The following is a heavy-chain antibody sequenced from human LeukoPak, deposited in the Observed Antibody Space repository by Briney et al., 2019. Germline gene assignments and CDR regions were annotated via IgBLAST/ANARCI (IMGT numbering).Heavy chain of an antibody. V-gene: IGHV4-39*07. CDR3: ARDSIGYCSSTSCYRPGRFDY. Sequence: SEILSLTCTVSGGSINSTSNYWGWIRQPPGKGLEWIGSIYYSGSTSYNPSLKSRVTISVDRSKNQFSLKLSSVTAADTAVYYCARDSIGYCSSTSCYRPGRFDYWGQGTLVTVSS. J-gene: IGHJ4*02. CDR2: IYYSGST. D-gene: IGHD2-2*02. CDR1: GGSINSTSNY.